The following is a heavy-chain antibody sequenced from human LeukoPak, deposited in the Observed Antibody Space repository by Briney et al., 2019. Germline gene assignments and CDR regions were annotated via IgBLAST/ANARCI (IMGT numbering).Heavy chain of an antibody. CDR3: AADRYDSSGYYHFDY. CDR1: GFTFTSPA. D-gene: IGHD3-22*01. V-gene: IGHV1-58*02. J-gene: IGHJ4*02. CDR2: IVVGSGNT. Sequence: SVKVSCKASGFTFTSPAMQWVRQARGQRLEWIGWIVVGSGNTNYAQKFQERVTITRDMSTSTAYMELSSLRSEDTAVYYCAADRYDSSGYYHFDYWGQGTLVTVSS.